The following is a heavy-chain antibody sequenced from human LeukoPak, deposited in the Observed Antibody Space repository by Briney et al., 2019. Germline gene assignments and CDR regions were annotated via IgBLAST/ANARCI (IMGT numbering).Heavy chain of an antibody. Sequence: GRSLRLSCAASGFTFSSYGMHWVRQAPGKGLEWVAVISYDGSNKYYADSVKGRFTISRDNSKNTLYLQMNSLRSEDTAIYFCARDGNYRVADDIWGQGTLVTVSS. D-gene: IGHD3-10*01. J-gene: IGHJ3*02. CDR2: ISYDGSNK. V-gene: IGHV3-30*03. CDR1: GFTFSSYG. CDR3: ARDGNYRVADDI.